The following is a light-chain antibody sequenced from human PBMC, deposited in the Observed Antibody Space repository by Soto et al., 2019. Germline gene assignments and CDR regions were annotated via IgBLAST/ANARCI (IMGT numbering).Light chain of an antibody. V-gene: IGLV2-14*01. CDR3: SSYRSASTLFV. Sequence: QSALTQPASVSGSPGQSITISCTETSSDVGYYNYVSWYQQHPGKAPKLMIYDVSNRPSGVSNRFSGSKSGNTASLTISGLQAEDDADYYCSSYRSASTLFVFGSGTKLTVL. CDR2: DVS. CDR1: SSDVGYYNY. J-gene: IGLJ1*01.